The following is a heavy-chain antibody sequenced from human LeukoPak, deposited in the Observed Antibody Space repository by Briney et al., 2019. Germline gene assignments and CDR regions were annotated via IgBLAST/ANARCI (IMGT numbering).Heavy chain of an antibody. V-gene: IGHV4-4*07. J-gene: IGHJ3*02. CDR1: GGSISSYY. D-gene: IGHD3-3*01. CDR3: ARIHYDFWSGYSNRDAFDI. Sequence: SETLPLTCTVSGGSISSYYWSWIRQPAGKGLEWIGRIYTSGSTNYNPSLKSRVTMSVDTSKNQFSLKLSSVTAADTAVYYCARIHYDFWSGYSNRDAFDIWGQGTMVTVSS. CDR2: IYTSGST.